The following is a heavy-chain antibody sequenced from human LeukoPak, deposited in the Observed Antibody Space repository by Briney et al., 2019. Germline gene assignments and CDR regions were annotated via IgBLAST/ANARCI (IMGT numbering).Heavy chain of an antibody. J-gene: IGHJ4*02. CDR2: INPNSGGT. CDR3: ARPHGDTYYYDSSGYPFDY. Sequence: ASVKVSCKASGYTFTGYYMHWVRQAPGQGLEWMGWINPNSGGTNYAQKFQGRVTMTRDTSISTAYMELSRLRSEDTAVYYCARPHGDTYYYDSSGYPFDYWGQGTLVTVSS. D-gene: IGHD3-22*01. CDR1: GYTFTGYY. V-gene: IGHV1-2*02.